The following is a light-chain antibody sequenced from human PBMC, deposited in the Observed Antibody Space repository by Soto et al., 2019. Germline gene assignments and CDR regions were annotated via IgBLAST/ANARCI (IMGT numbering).Light chain of an antibody. Sequence: QSALTQPASVSGSPGQSITISCTGTSSDVGGYNYVSWYQQHPGKAPKLMIYEVSNRPSGVSNRFSGSKSGNTASLTISGLQAEDEADYYCSSYTSSSTLDRVFGGVTKHTVL. CDR2: EVS. CDR3: SSYTSSSTLDRV. V-gene: IGLV2-14*01. J-gene: IGLJ3*02. CDR1: SSDVGGYNY.